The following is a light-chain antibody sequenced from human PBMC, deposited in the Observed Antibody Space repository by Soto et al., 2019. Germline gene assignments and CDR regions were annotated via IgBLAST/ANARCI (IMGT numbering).Light chain of an antibody. CDR2: GAS. Sequence: EIVMTQSPVTLSVSPGERVTLSCMASQSVTSDLAWYQQKPGQAPRLLFYGASTRATGLPARLSGSGSGTEFPLTISSLQSEGFEVYYCQQYDNWPTFGQGTRLDIK. V-gene: IGKV3-15*01. CDR3: QQYDNWPT. CDR1: QSVTSD. J-gene: IGKJ5*01.